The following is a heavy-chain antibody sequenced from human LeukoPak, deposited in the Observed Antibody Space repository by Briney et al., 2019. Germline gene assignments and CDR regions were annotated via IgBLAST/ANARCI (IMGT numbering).Heavy chain of an antibody. D-gene: IGHD3-9*01. CDR3: ARHRTYYDILTGYYVTSGDAFDI. Sequence: PGGSLRLFCAASGFTFSSYWMSWVRQAPGKGLEWVANIKQDGSEKYYVDSVKGRFTISRDNAKNSLYLQMNSLRAEDTAVYYCARHRTYYDILTGYYVTSGDAFDIWGQGTMVTVSS. CDR1: GFTFSSYW. J-gene: IGHJ3*02. V-gene: IGHV3-7*01. CDR2: IKQDGSEK.